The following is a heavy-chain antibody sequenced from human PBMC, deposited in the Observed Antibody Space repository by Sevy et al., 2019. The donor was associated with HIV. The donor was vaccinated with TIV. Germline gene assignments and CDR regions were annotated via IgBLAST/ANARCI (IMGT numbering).Heavy chain of an antibody. CDR1: GDTVSSDSAA. V-gene: IGHV6-1*01. J-gene: IGHJ4*02. CDR3: ARDHNFVLDF. D-gene: IGHD1-20*01. Sequence: SQTLSLTCAISGDTVSSDSAAWNWIRQSPARGLEWLGRTYYRSTWHKDYATSLNSGMTINPDTSKNQFPLQLKSVTPEDTAVYYCARDHNFVLDFWGQGILVTVSS. CDR2: TYYRSTWHK.